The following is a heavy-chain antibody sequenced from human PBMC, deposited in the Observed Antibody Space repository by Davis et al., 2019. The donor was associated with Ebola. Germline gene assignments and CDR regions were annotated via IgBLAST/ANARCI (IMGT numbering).Heavy chain of an antibody. CDR3: ARDLRATVTPTYYYYGMDV. CDR1: GFTFSDYY. CDR2: ISSSGSTI. V-gene: IGHV3-11*01. Sequence: PGGSLRLSCAASGFTFSDYYMSWIRQAPGKGLEWVSYISSSGSTIYYADSVKGRFTISRDNAKNSLYLQMNSLRAEDTAVYYCARDLRATVTPTYYYYGMDVWGQGTTVTVSS. D-gene: IGHD4-17*01. J-gene: IGHJ6*02.